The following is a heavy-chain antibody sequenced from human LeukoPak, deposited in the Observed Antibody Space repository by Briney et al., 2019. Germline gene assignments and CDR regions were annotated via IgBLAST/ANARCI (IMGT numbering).Heavy chain of an antibody. CDR3: ARHQPYMGYYDILTALPPPPAFDY. D-gene: IGHD3-9*01. V-gene: IGHV1-18*01. Sequence: ASVKVSCKTSGYSFSDCGVNWVRQAPGQGLEWMGWISVYNGNTNSAQKLHGRLTMTTDTSTSTAHMELRSLRSDDTAVYYCARHQPYMGYYDILTALPPPPAFDYWGQGTLVTVSS. J-gene: IGHJ4*02. CDR2: ISVYNGNT. CDR1: GYSFSDCG.